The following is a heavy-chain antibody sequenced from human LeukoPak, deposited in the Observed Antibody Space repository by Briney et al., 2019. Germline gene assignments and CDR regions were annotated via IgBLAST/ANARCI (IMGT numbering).Heavy chain of an antibody. V-gene: IGHV4-31*01. Sequence: SETLSLTCTVSGGSISSGGYYWSWIRQHPGKGLEWIGYIYYSGSTYYNPSLKSQVTISVDTSKNQFSLKLSSVTAADTAVYYCARDQSEGSGFYYYYYMDVWGKGTTVTVSS. J-gene: IGHJ6*03. D-gene: IGHD6-19*01. CDR2: IYYSGST. CDR1: GGSISSGGYY. CDR3: ARDQSEGSGFYYYYYMDV.